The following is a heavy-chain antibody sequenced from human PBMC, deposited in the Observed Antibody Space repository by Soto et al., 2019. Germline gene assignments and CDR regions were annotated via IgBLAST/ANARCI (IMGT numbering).Heavy chain of an antibody. J-gene: IGHJ4*02. CDR1: GFSFSTYW. CDR3: ARDPPGIGIGF. D-gene: IGHD1-1*01. V-gene: IGHV3-74*01. CDR2: INPEGTII. Sequence: PGGSLRLSCAASGFSFSTYWMHWVRQAPGKGLEWVSRINPEGTIINYGDSVKGRFTISRDNARDTLHLDMLSLRADDTAVYYCARDPPGIGIGFWGQGTLVTVSS.